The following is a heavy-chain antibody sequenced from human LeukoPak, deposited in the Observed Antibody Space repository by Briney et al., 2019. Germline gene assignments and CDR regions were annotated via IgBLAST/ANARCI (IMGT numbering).Heavy chain of an antibody. CDR3: ARAELPPPRYYFYMDV. CDR2: IYYSGST. Sequence: PSETLSLTCTVSGGSISSYYWSWIRQPPGKGLDWIGYIYYSGSTNYNPSLKSRVTISVDTSKNQFSLKLSSVPAADSAVYYCARAELPPPRYYFYMDVWGKGTTVTVSS. J-gene: IGHJ6*03. D-gene: IGHD1-26*01. CDR1: GGSISSYY. V-gene: IGHV4-59*01.